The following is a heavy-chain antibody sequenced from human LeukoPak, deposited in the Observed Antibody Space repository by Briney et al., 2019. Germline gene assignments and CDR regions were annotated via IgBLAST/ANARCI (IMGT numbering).Heavy chain of an antibody. V-gene: IGHV4-34*01. CDR1: GGSFSGYY. D-gene: IGHD6-19*01. CDR3: ARFYSSGELDY. J-gene: IGHJ4*02. Sequence: SETLSLTCAVYGGSFSGYYWSWIRQPPGKGLEWIGEINHSGSTNYNPSLKSRVTISVDTSKNQFSLKLSSVTAADTAVYYCARFYSSGELDYWGQGTLVTVSS. CDR2: INHSGST.